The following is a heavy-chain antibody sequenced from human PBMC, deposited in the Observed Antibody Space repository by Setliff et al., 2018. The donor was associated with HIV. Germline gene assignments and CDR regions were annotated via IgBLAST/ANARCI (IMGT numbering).Heavy chain of an antibody. CDR1: GGSISSGGHY. CDR3: ARVPSGLWFGKWGN. V-gene: IGHV4-31*03. CDR2: ISNSGST. Sequence: SETLSLTCSVSGGSISSGGHYWNWIRQHTGRGLEWIGYISNSGSTYYNPSLKGRLTISVDPSKNHFSLNLTSVTAADTAVYYCARVPSGLWFGKWGNWGQGTLVTVSS. D-gene: IGHD3-10*01. J-gene: IGHJ4*02.